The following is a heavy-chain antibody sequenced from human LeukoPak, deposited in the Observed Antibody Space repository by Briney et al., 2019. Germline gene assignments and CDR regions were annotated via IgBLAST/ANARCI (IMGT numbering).Heavy chain of an antibody. J-gene: IGHJ4*02. CDR1: GGSFSGYC. D-gene: IGHD3-22*01. Sequence: SETLSLTCAVYGGSFSGYCWSWIRQPPGKGLEWIGEINHSGSTNYNPSLKSRVTITVDTSKNQFSLKLSSVTAADTAVYYCARGWGSSGYYYLGYFDYWGQGTLVTVSS. CDR3: ARGWGSSGYYYLGYFDY. V-gene: IGHV4-34*01. CDR2: INHSGST.